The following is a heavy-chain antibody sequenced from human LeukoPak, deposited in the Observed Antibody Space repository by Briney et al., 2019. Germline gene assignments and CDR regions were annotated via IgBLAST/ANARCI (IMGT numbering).Heavy chain of an antibody. Sequence: SETLSLTRTVSGGSISYYYWSWIRQPPGKGLEWIGYIYYSGSTNYNPSLKSRVTISIDTSKNQFSLNLSSVTAADTAVYYCAREVVARGVISFESWGQGTLVTVSS. J-gene: IGHJ4*02. CDR1: GGSISYYY. CDR2: IYYSGST. CDR3: AREVVARGVISFES. V-gene: IGHV4-59*01. D-gene: IGHD3-10*01.